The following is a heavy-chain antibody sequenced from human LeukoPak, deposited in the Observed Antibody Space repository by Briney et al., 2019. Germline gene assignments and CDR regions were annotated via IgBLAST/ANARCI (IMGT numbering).Heavy chain of an antibody. Sequence: GGSLRLSCEASGFTFTTYSMTWVRQAPGKGLEWVSIISSGSSAIFSADALKGRFTISRDNAKNSLYLQMNSLRAEDTAVYYCARSRDILTGYHFDYWGQGTLVTVSS. V-gene: IGHV3-21*04. CDR2: ISSGSSAI. J-gene: IGHJ4*02. CDR1: GFTFTTYS. D-gene: IGHD3-9*01. CDR3: ARSRDILTGYHFDY.